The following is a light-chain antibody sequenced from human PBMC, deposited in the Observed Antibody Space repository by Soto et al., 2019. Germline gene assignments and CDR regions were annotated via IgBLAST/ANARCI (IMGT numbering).Light chain of an antibody. V-gene: IGKV3-15*01. CDR1: QSVSSN. Sequence: EIVLTQSPGTLSLSPGERATLSCRASQSVSSNLAWYQQKPGKAPRIIIYGASTRATGIPARFSGSGSGTEFTLTISSLQSEDFAVYYCQQYNNYLTFGGGTKVDIK. CDR2: GAS. CDR3: QQYNNYLT. J-gene: IGKJ4*01.